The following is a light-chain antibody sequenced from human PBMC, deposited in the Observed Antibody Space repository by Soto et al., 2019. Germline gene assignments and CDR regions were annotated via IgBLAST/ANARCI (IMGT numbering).Light chain of an antibody. CDR2: GAS. Sequence: EIVLTQSPGTLSLSPGERATLSCRASQSVSSSYLAWYQQKPAQAPRLLIYGASSRATGIPDRFSGSGSGTGFTLTISRLEPEDFAVYYCQQYGSSPQTFGQGTKVEIK. J-gene: IGKJ1*01. CDR3: QQYGSSPQT. V-gene: IGKV3-20*01. CDR1: QSVSSSY.